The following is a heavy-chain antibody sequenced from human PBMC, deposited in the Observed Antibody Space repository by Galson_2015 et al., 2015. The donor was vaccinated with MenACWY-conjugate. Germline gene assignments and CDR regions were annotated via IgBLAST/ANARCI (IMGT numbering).Heavy chain of an antibody. CDR2: ISSGSGNT. D-gene: IGHD6-19*01. CDR3: VASGWSILAGRPSFLDV. CDR1: GFSFRNYG. V-gene: IGHV3-21*06. J-gene: IGHJ6*04. Sequence: SLRLSCEGSGFSFRNYGINWVRQAPGKGLEWVSTISSGSGNTYYRVSVEGRFNLSRDNAKNLVFLQMSNLRVEDTAVYYCVASGWSILAGRPSFLDVWGKGTTVIVSS.